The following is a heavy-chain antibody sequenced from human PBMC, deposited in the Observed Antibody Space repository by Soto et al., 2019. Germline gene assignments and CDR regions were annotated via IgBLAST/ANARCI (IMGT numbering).Heavy chain of an antibody. D-gene: IGHD3-10*01. J-gene: IGHJ4*02. CDR1: GLTFSSYA. V-gene: IGHV3-30-3*01. CDR2: IASDPSNK. Sequence: GGSLRLSCAASGLTFSSYALHWVRQAPANGLHWVAGIASDPSNKYFADSVKGRFTIFTDSFENTVSLQRNSCRPEDTAVYFCVRNCYGWGGYLGHFGYWGQVPLGT. CDR3: VRNCYGWGGYLGHFGY.